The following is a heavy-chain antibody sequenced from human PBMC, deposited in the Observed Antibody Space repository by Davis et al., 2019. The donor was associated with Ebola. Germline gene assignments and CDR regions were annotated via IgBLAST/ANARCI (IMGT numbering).Heavy chain of an antibody. CDR2: INHSGST. CDR3: ARERRIVVVPAAAHYYYYGMDV. J-gene: IGHJ6*02. D-gene: IGHD2-2*01. Sequence: SETLSLTFAVYGGSFSGYYWSWIRQPPGKGLEWIGEINHSGSTNYNPSLKSRVTISVDTSKNQFSLKLGSVTAADTAVYYCARERRIVVVPAAAHYYYYGMDVWGQGTTVTVSS. V-gene: IGHV4-34*01. CDR1: GGSFSGYY.